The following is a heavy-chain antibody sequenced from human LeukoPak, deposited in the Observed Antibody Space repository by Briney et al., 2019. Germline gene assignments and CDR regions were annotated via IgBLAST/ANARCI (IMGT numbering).Heavy chain of an antibody. J-gene: IGHJ6*02. CDR3: AKEGGSYTYYYYGMAV. CDR1: GFTFSSDG. D-gene: IGHD1-26*01. CDR2: ISYDGSNK. Sequence: QPSKSLTRTCAASGFTFSSDGMHWLRQAPGKGREWVTGISYDGSNKYYPDSVKGRFTISRDNSKNTTYLQRNSLRAEDTAVYYCAKEGGSYTYYYYGMAVCGQGSTVTV. V-gene: IGHV3-30*18.